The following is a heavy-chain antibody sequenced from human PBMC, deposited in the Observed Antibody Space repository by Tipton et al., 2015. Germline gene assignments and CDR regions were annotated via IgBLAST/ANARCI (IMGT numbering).Heavy chain of an antibody. J-gene: IGHJ4*02. CDR3: ARDGMATGPNFFKY. Sequence: SLRLSCAASGFVFENFAMHWVRQVPGKGLEWVAGLSWNSVSIHYADSVKGRFTVSRDNAKNSLSLQMSSLRPEDTALYYCARDGMATGPNFFKYWGQGTQVTVSS. V-gene: IGHV3-9*01. D-gene: IGHD1-1*01. CDR1: GFVFENFA. CDR2: LSWNSVSI.